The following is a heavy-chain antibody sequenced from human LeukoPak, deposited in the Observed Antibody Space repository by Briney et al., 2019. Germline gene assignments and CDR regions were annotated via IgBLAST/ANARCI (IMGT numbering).Heavy chain of an antibody. V-gene: IGHV4-59*08. D-gene: IGHD5-24*01. J-gene: IGHJ3*02. Sequence: PSETLSLTSTVSGDSISSYYWSWIRQPPGKGLEWIGYIYYSGGTDYNPSLKSRVTISVDTSKNQFSLKLRSVTAADTAVYYCARHVTISGPYDASDIWGQGTMVTVSP. CDR1: GDSISSYY. CDR2: IYYSGGT. CDR3: ARHVTISGPYDASDI.